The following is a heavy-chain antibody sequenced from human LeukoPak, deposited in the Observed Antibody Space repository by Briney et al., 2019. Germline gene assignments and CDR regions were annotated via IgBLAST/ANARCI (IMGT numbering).Heavy chain of an antibody. CDR1: GGSFSGYY. J-gene: IGHJ6*04. CDR3: AREIAAAGASYYYYYGMDV. V-gene: IGHV4-34*01. CDR2: INHSGST. Sequence: SETLSLTCAVYGGSFSGYYWSWIRQPPGKGLEWLGEINHSGSTNYNPSLKSRVTISVDTSKNQFSLKLSSVTAADTAVYCCAREIAAAGASYYYYYGMDVWGKGTTVTVSS. D-gene: IGHD6-13*01.